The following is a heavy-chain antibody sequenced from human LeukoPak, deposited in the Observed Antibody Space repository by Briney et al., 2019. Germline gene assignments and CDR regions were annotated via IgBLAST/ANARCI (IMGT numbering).Heavy chain of an antibody. CDR3: ARGRQEISMITVVMTAVSYYLDA. J-gene: IGHJ6*03. V-gene: IGHV4-34*01. Sequence: KPSETLSLTCAVYGESFSGYYWTWIRQSPGKGLEWIGEINPGGSTYFNPSLKSRLTISRDTSKNQFSLRLRSVTAADTGIYYCARGRQEISMITVVMTAVSYYLDAWGKGTTVTVS. D-gene: IGHD3-22*01. CDR1: GESFSGYY. CDR2: INPGGST.